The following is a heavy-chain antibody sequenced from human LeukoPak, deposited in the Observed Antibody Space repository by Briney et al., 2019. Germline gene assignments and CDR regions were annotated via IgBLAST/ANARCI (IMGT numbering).Heavy chain of an antibody. CDR3: ATDTAAPDAFDI. J-gene: IGHJ3*02. Sequence: ASVKVSCKVSGYTLTELSMHWVRQAPGKGLEWMGGFDPEDGETIYAQKFQGRVTMTEDTSTDTAYMELSSLRSEDTAVYYCATDTAAPDAFDIWGQGTMVTVSS. D-gene: IGHD2-15*01. CDR2: FDPEDGET. V-gene: IGHV1-24*01. CDR1: GYTLTELS.